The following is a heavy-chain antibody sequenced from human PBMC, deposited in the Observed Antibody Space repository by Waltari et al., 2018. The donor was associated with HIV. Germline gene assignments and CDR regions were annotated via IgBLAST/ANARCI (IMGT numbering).Heavy chain of an antibody. CDR1: GFTFSAYA. V-gene: IGHV3-23*01. J-gene: IGHJ5*02. D-gene: IGHD4-17*01. CDR3: ARGHRETVTTLRFDP. CDR2: IGRSGAIT. Sequence: EVQVLESGGGLVQPGGSLRLSCAASGFTFSAYAMGWVRQAPGKGLGWGSAIGRSGAITFYADSVKGRFTISRDNSKNTLYLQMNSLRAEDTAVYYCARGHRETVTTLRFDPWGQGTLVTVSS.